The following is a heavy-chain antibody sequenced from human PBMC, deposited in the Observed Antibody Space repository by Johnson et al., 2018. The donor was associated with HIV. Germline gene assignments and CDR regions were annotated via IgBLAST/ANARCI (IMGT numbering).Heavy chain of an antibody. CDR1: GFTFSSYW. CDR3: ASFWATGAFDI. Sequence: VQLVESGGSVVRPGGSLRLSCAASGFTFSSYWMHWVRQGPGKGLVWVSRINGDGSGITYADSVKGRFTISRDNAKNTLYLQMNSLRAEDTAVYYCASFWATGAFDIWGQGTMVTVSS. V-gene: IGHV3-74*02. J-gene: IGHJ3*02. D-gene: IGHD3-10*01. CDR2: INGDGSGI.